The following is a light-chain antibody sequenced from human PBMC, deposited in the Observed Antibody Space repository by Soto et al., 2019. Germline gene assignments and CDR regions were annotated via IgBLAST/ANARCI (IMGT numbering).Light chain of an antibody. Sequence: QSALTQPASVSGSPGQSITISCTGSSDDIGGYNYVSWYQQHPGKAPKLIIYEVGNRPSGVSNRFSGAKSGNTASLSISRLQAEDEANYYCSSYTSSDTLVVFGGGTQLTVL. J-gene: IGLJ2*01. CDR1: SDDIGGYNY. V-gene: IGLV2-14*01. CDR2: EVG. CDR3: SSYTSSDTLVV.